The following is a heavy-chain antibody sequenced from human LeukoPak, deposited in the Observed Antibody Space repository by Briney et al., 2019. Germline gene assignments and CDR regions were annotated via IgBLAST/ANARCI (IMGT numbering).Heavy chain of an antibody. CDR2: ISGSGGST. D-gene: IGHD6-25*01. CDR3: TTVQRRAY. Sequence: GGSLRLSCAASGFTFSSYAMSWVRQAPGKGLEWVSAISGSGGSTYYADSVKGRFTISRDNSKNTLYLQMNSLKTEDTAVYYCTTVQRRAYWGQGTLVTVSS. V-gene: IGHV3-23*01. J-gene: IGHJ4*02. CDR1: GFTFSSYA.